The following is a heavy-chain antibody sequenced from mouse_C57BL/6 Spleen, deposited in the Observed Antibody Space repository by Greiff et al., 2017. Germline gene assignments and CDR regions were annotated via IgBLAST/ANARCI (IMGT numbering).Heavy chain of an antibody. D-gene: IGHD2-1*01. CDR2: ISAGGSYT. J-gene: IGHJ4*01. V-gene: IGHV5-4*03. CDR1: GFTFSSYA. Sequence: EVKLVESGGGLVKPGGSLKLSCAASGFTFSSYAMSWVRQTPEKRLEWVATISAGGSYTYYPDNVKGRFTISRDNANTNLYLQRSHLKLEDKAVYYYDVGKSYYYGIDYWGQGTSVTVSS. CDR3: DVGKSYYYGIDY.